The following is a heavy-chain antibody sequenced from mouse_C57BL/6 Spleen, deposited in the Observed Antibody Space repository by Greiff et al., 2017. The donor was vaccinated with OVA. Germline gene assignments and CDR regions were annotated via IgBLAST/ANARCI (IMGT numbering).Heavy chain of an antibody. V-gene: IGHV5-4*01. D-gene: IGHD1-1*01. CDR1: GFTFSSYA. Sequence: EVHLVESGGGLVKPGGSLKLSCAASGFTFSSYAMSWVRQTPEKRLEWVATISDGGSYTYYPDNVKGRFTISRDNAKNNLYLQMSHLKSEDTAMYYCARDERRITTVSYYFDYWGQGTTLTVSS. CDR3: ARDERRITTVSYYFDY. CDR2: ISDGGSYT. J-gene: IGHJ2*01.